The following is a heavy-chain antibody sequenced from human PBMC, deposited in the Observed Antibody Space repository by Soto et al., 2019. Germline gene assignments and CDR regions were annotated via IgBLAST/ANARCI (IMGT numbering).Heavy chain of an antibody. V-gene: IGHV1-69*13. CDR2: IIPIFGTA. J-gene: IGHJ5*02. Sequence: SVKVSCKASGGTFSSYAISWVRQAPGQGLEWMGGIIPIFGTANYAQKFQGRVTITADESTSTAYMELSSLRSEDTAVYYCARARESLTGYSYNWFDPWGQGTLVTVSS. D-gene: IGHD3-9*01. CDR1: GGTFSSYA. CDR3: ARARESLTGYSYNWFDP.